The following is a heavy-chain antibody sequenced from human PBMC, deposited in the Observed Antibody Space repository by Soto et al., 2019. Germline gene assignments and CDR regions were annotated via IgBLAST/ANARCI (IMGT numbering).Heavy chain of an antibody. CDR3: ARGSYYSGWV. CDR1: GDSVSSNSAG. CDR2: TYYRSKWYY. V-gene: IGHV6-1*01. D-gene: IGHD6-19*01. Sequence: SQTLSLTCAITGDSVSSNSAGWSWVRQSPSRGLEWLGRTYYRSKWYYEYAVSVRGRITINPDTSKNQYSLQLNSVTPEDTAVYYCARGSYYSGWVWGQGTLVTVSS. J-gene: IGHJ4*02.